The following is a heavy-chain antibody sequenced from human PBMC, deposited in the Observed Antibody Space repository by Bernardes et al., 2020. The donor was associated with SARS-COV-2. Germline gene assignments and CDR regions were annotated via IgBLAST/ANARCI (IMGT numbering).Heavy chain of an antibody. Sequence: GGSLRLSCAASGFTFSSYAMGWVRQAPGKGLEWVSAISGSGGSTYYADSVKGRFTISRDNSKNTLYLQMNSLRAEDTAVYYCAKAGYCSGGSCYSRGHYFDYWGQGTLVTVSS. CDR3: AKAGYCSGGSCYSRGHYFDY. CDR1: GFTFSSYA. CDR2: ISGSGGST. J-gene: IGHJ4*02. V-gene: IGHV3-23*01. D-gene: IGHD2-15*01.